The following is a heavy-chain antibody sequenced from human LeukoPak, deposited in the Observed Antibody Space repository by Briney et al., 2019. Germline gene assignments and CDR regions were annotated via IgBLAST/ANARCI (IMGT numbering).Heavy chain of an antibody. CDR1: GVSISSFC. Sequence: PSETLSLTCTVSGVSISSFCWSWIRQPATKGLGWIGRVCNSGNTNYNPSLRSRVIMSIDTSKNQLSLDLSSVTAADTAVYHCARGEAVPAAMGDLFDYWGQGTLVTVSS. V-gene: IGHV4-4*07. CDR2: VCNSGNT. D-gene: IGHD2-2*01. J-gene: IGHJ4*02. CDR3: ARGEAVPAAMGDLFDY.